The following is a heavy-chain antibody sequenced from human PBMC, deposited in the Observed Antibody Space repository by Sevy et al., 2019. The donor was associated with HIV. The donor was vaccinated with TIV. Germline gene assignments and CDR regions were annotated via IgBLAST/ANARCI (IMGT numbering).Heavy chain of an antibody. D-gene: IGHD6-19*01. CDR2: IYYTGST. CDR3: AREAVALDY. V-gene: IGHV4-39*02. CDR1: GDSISSNNFY. J-gene: IGHJ4*01. Sequence: SETLSLTCTVSGDSISSNNFYWCWVRQPPEKGLEWIGSIYYTGSTYYNPSLKSRVTISVDTSKNQFSLKLTSVTAADTAVYYCAREAVALDYWGQGTLVTVSS.